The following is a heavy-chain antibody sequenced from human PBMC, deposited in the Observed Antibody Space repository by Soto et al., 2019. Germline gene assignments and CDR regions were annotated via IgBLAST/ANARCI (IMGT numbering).Heavy chain of an antibody. CDR3: ARTAAAGKYYYGVDV. Sequence: KVSCKASGYTFSNFGISWVRQAPGEGLEWMGIIYPGDSDTRYSPSFQGQVTISADKSISTAYLQWSSLKASDTAMYYCARTAAAGKYYYGVDVWGQGTTVTVSS. CDR1: GYTFSNFG. V-gene: IGHV5-51*01. J-gene: IGHJ6*02. D-gene: IGHD6-13*01. CDR2: IYPGDSDT.